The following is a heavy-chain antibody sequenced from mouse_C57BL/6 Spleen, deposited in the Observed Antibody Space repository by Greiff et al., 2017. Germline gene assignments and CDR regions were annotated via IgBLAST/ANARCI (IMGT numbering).Heavy chain of an antibody. V-gene: IGHV1-52*01. Sequence: VQLQQPGAELVRPGSSVKLSCKASGYTFTSYWMHWVKQRPIQGLEWIGNIDPSDSDTHYNQKFKDKATLTVDKSSSTAYMQLSSLTSEDSAVYYCARGYYYAMDYWGQGTSVTVSS. CDR1: GYTFTSYW. CDR3: ARGYYYAMDY. J-gene: IGHJ4*01. CDR2: IDPSDSDT.